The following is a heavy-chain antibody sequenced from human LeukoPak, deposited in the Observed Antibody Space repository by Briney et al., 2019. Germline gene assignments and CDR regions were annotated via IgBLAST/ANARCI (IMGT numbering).Heavy chain of an antibody. V-gene: IGHV3-23*01. J-gene: IGHJ4*02. D-gene: IGHD1-26*01. CDR1: GFTFSNYG. CDR2: IVGSGVTT. CDR3: AKLAGWELLNYFDY. Sequence: GGSLRLSCVASGFTFSNYGMNWVRQAPGKGLEGVSGIVGSGVTTYYADSVKGRFTISRDNSKNTLYLQMNSLRAEDTAVYYCAKLAGWELLNYFDYWGQGTLVSVSS.